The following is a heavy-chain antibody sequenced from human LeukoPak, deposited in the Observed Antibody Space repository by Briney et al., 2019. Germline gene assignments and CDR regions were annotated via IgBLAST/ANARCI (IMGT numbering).Heavy chain of an antibody. D-gene: IGHD5-18*01. V-gene: IGHV4-38-2*02. J-gene: IGHJ4*02. CDR1: GYSISSGYY. Sequence: PSETLSLTCTVSGYSISSGYYWGWIRQPPGKGLEWIGSIYHSGSTYYNPSLKSRVTISVDTSKNQFSLKLSSVTAADTAVYYCAREWRGYSYGQDYWGQGTLVTVSS. CDR3: AREWRGYSYGQDY. CDR2: IYHSGST.